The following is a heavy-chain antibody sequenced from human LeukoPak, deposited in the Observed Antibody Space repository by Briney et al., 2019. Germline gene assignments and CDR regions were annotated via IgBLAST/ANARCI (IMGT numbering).Heavy chain of an antibody. J-gene: IGHJ4*02. CDR2: ISSSGSTI. D-gene: IGHD1-26*01. CDR1: GFTISSYE. CDR3: ARESSVNYYVGFCY. Sequence: GGSLRLSCAASGFTISSYEMNWVRQAPGKGLERVSYISSSGSTIYYADSVKGRFTISRDSAKNSLYLQMSSLRAEDTAVYYCARESSVNYYVGFCYWGPVTLVTVSS. V-gene: IGHV3-48*03.